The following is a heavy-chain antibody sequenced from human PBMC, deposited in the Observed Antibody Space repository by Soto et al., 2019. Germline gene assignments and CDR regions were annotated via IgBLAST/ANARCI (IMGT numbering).Heavy chain of an antibody. CDR1: GFSLSSSGES. V-gene: IGHV2-5*01. D-gene: IGHD3-10*01. Sequence: QITLKESGPTLVKPTQTLTLTCTFSGFSLSSSGESVGWIRQPPGKALEWLALLYWNGIERYSPSLKNRLTVFKDASKSQVVLTMTNMDPVDTATYFCAHGDPLDFHYWGQGTLVTVSP. J-gene: IGHJ4*02. CDR3: AHGDPLDFHY. CDR2: LYWNGIE.